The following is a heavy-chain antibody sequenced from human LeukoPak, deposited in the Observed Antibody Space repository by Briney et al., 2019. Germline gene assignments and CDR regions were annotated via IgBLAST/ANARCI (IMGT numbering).Heavy chain of an antibody. CDR1: GGSISSYY. CDR3: ARDLGYCSTASCYAWFDP. V-gene: IGHV4-59*01. CDR2: IYYSGNS. Sequence: SETLSHTCTVSGGSISSYYWSWIRQPPGKGLEWIGYIYYSGNSNYNPSLNSRVTISVDTSKNQFSLRLSSVTAADTAIYYCARDLGYCSTASCYAWFDPWGQGTLVTVSS. D-gene: IGHD2-2*01. J-gene: IGHJ5*02.